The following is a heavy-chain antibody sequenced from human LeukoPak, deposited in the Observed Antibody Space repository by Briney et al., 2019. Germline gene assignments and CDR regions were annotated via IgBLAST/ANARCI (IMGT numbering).Heavy chain of an antibody. V-gene: IGHV3-53*01. CDR3: AGMYYYDSSGSFDY. Sequence: GGSLRLSCAASGFTVSSNYMSWVRQAPGKGLEWVSVIYSGGSTYYADSVKGRFTISRDNSKNTLYLQMNSLRAEDTAVYYCAGMYYYDSSGSFDYWGQGTLVTVSS. D-gene: IGHD3-22*01. J-gene: IGHJ4*02. CDR1: GFTVSSNY. CDR2: IYSGGST.